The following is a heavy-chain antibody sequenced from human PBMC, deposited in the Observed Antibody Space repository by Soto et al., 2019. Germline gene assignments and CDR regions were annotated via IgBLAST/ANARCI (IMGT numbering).Heavy chain of an antibody. D-gene: IGHD1-26*01. J-gene: IGHJ4*02. CDR3: ARGDQELDY. V-gene: IGHV4-59*01. CDR1: GDSISTYT. CDR2: IFSSGST. Sequence: NPSETLSLTCTVSGDSISTYTWTWIRQPPGKGLEWIGYIFSSGSTNYNPSLQSRLTMSVDTSKNLFSLKLNSVTAADTAVYYCARGDQELDYWGQGTLVTVSS.